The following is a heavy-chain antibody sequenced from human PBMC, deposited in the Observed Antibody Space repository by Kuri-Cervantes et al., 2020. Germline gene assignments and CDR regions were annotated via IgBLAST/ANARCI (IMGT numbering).Heavy chain of an antibody. CDR1: GCTLSNYP. J-gene: IGHJ4*02. CDR3: ARVFSSYYNVWSVQRAIDY. D-gene: IGHD3-3*01. V-gene: IGHV1-69*05. Sequence: SVKVSCKASGCTLSNYPISWVRQAPGQGLEWMGGIIPLIGNANYAQNFQDRVTISMDESTSTAYMELTSLRSEDTAVYYCARVFSSYYNVWSVQRAIDYWGQGTMVTVSS. CDR2: IIPLIGNA.